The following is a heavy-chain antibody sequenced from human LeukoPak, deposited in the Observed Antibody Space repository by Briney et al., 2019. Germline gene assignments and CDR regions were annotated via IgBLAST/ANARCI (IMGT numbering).Heavy chain of an antibody. V-gene: IGHV1-18*01. CDR1: GYTFTSYG. CDR3: ARVPIPEVLWFGEEQGGYYYYYMDV. D-gene: IGHD3-10*01. J-gene: IGHJ6*03. Sequence: ASVKVSCKASGYTFTSYGISWVRQAPGQGLEWMGWISGYNGKTNYAQKVQGRVTMTTNTSTSTAYMELRSLRSDDTAMYYCARVPIPEVLWFGEEQGGYYYYYMDVWGKGTTVTISS. CDR2: ISGYNGKT.